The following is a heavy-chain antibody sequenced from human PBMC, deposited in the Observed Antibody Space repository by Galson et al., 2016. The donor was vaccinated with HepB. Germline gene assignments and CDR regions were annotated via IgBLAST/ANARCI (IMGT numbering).Heavy chain of an antibody. J-gene: IGHJ5*02. CDR2: ISDSGGT. CDR3: ARYDESVKNWPLRSHNWIDP. V-gene: IGHV4-31*03. D-gene: IGHD2/OR15-2a*01. Sequence: TLSLTCTVSGTSVSSGDYYWTWIRQRPGEGLEWIGYISDSGGTYYNPSLKSRLTISVDTSKNQFSLDLNTVTPADTAVYFCARYDESVKNWPLRSHNWIDPWGQGTLVTVSS. CDR1: GTSVSSGDYY.